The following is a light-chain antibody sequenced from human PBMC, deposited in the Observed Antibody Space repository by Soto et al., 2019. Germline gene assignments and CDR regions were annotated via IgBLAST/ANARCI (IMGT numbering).Light chain of an antibody. CDR3: QQYGKLPIT. CDR1: QSVSSN. CDR2: GAS. V-gene: IGKV3-20*01. J-gene: IGKJ5*01. Sequence: EVVLTQSPATLSVSPGDRATLSCRASQSVSSNLAWYQQKPGQAPRLLIYGASTRAAGIPDRSSGSGSGTDFTLTISSLEPEDFAVYYCQQYGKLPITFGQGTRLEIK.